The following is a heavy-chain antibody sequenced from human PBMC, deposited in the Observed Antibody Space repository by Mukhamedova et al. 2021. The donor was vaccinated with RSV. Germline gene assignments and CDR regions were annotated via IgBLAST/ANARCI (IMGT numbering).Heavy chain of an antibody. Sequence: DSVKGRFTISRDSSKNTVYLQMNSLRTEDTAVYYWVGDSRYDSRALAIWGQGTTVTGSS. D-gene: IGHD5-12*01. CDR3: VGDSRYDSRALAI. V-gene: IGHV3-53*01. J-gene: IGHJ3*02.